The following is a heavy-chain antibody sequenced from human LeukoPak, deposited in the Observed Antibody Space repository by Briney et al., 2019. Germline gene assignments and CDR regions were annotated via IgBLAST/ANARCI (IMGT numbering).Heavy chain of an antibody. J-gene: IGHJ6*03. V-gene: IGHV4-39*01. Sequence: SETLSLTCTVSGVSISTDNFYWGWIRQPPGKGLEWIGTFYYSGTTYYNPSLKSRLTISVDTSKNQFSLKLSSVTAADTSVYYCARHRESDFGYYHYMDVWGKGTTVNVPS. CDR2: FYYSGTT. CDR3: ARHRESDFGYYHYMDV. D-gene: IGHD4-17*01. CDR1: GVSISTDNFY.